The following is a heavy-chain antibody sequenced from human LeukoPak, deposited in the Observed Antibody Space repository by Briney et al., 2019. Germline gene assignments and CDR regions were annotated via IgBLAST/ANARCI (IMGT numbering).Heavy chain of an antibody. CDR3: ARKSVYYYDSSGYYYVERFRFDY. Sequence: PSETLSLTCAVYGGSFSGYYWSWIRQPPGKGLEWIGEINHSGSTNYNPSLKSRVTISVDTSKNQFSLKLSSVTAADTAVYYCARKSVYYYDSSGYYYVERFRFDYWGQGTLVTVSS. CDR2: INHSGST. V-gene: IGHV4-34*01. J-gene: IGHJ4*02. CDR1: GGSFSGYY. D-gene: IGHD3-22*01.